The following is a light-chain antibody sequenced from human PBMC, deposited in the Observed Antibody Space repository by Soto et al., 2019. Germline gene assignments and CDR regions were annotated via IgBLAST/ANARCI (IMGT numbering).Light chain of an antibody. V-gene: IGKV4-1*01. Sequence: DVEMTQSPDSLAVSLGERATINCKCSQSVLYTSNNKNYLAWYQQKPRQSPKLLISWASTRESGVPDRFSGAGSGTDFTLTISSLQAEDVAVYYCQQLNTYPWTFGQGTKVEIK. J-gene: IGKJ1*01. CDR1: QSVLYTSNNKNY. CDR3: QQLNTYPWT. CDR2: WAS.